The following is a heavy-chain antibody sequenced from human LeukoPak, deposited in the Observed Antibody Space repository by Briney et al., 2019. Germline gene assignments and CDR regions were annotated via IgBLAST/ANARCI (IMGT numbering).Heavy chain of an antibody. CDR2: IYSSGHT. CDR3: ARGGQWAETNWFDP. J-gene: IGHJ5*02. D-gene: IGHD1-26*01. CDR1: DGSISDYH. V-gene: IGHV4-59*01. Sequence: PSETLSLTCTVSDGSISDYHWVWIRQPPGKGLEWIGDIYSSGHTDYTPSLRGRVSMSIDASRNHFSLKVDSVTTADTAVYYCARGGQWAETNWFDPWGRGILVSAS.